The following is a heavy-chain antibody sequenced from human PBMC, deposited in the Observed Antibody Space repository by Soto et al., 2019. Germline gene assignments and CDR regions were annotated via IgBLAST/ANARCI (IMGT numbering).Heavy chain of an antibody. J-gene: IGHJ4*02. V-gene: IGHV1-69*13. D-gene: IGHD3-16*02. CDR2: IIPLFETP. CDR3: VRGGSMITFGGVVAPGYFDS. CDR1: GRTVRSYA. Sequence: SVKVSCKASGRTVRSYAFSWVRQAPGQGLEWMGGIIPLFETPKYAQKFQGRVTITADESTSTAYMELSSLRSADTAVYYCVRGGSMITFGGVVAPGYFDSWGQGTRVTLSS.